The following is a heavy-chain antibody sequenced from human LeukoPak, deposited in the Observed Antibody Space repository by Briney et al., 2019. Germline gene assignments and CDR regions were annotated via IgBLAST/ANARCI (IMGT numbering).Heavy chain of an antibody. J-gene: IGHJ6*03. CDR2: ISAYNGNT. V-gene: IGHV1-18*01. Sequence: ASVKVSCKASGYTFTSYGISWVRQAPGQGLEWMGWISAYNGNTNYAQKLQGRVTMTTDTSTSTAYMELRSLRSEDTAVYYCARDGGGGTYYYGSGSYYSYYYYMDVWGKGTTVTVSS. CDR1: GYTFTSYG. CDR3: ARDGGGGTYYYGSGSYYSYYYYMDV. D-gene: IGHD3-10*01.